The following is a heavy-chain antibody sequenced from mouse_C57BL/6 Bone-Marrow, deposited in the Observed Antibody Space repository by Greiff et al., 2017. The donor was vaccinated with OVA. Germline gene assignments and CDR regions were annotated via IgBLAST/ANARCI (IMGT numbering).Heavy chain of an antibody. CDR1: GFTFSSYG. J-gene: IGHJ1*03. CDR2: ISSGGSYT. CDR3: ARECSTTVDEYFDV. Sequence: EVKLVESGGDLVKPGGSLKLSCAASGFTFSSYGMSWVRQTPDKRLEWVATISSGGSYTYYPDSVKGRFTISRDNAKNTLYLQMSSLKSDDTAMYYCARECSTTVDEYFDVWGTGTTVTVSS. D-gene: IGHD1-1*01. V-gene: IGHV5-6*01.